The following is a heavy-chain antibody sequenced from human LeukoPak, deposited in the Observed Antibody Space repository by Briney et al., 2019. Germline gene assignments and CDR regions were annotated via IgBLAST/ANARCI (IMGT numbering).Heavy chain of an antibody. Sequence: ASVKVSCKASGFTLTGYYIHWVRQATGQGLEWMGWINPNSGGTKFAQKFQGRVTMTRDTPISTAYMELSSLRSDDTAVYYCARDSVAAGTEFDWWGQGTLVTVSS. V-gene: IGHV1-2*02. CDR1: GFTLTGYY. J-gene: IGHJ4*02. CDR2: INPNSGGT. CDR3: ARDSVAAGTEFDW. D-gene: IGHD6-13*01.